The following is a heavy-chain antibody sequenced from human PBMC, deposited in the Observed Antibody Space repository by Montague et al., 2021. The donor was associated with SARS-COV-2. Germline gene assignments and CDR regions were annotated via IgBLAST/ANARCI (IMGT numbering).Heavy chain of an antibody. CDR1: GGSFSGNY. CDR3: ARLRDGVVPSPILGVGPYYSYYYMDV. D-gene: IGHD3-10*01. J-gene: IGHJ6*03. Sequence: SETLSLTCAVYGGSFSGNYWNWIRQPPGKGLEWIGEINHGGSTNYKPSLKSRLTISADTSENQFSLKLTSVAAADTAVYYCARLRDGVVPSPILGVGPYYSYYYMDVWGKGTTVTVSS. CDR2: INHGGST. V-gene: IGHV4-34*01.